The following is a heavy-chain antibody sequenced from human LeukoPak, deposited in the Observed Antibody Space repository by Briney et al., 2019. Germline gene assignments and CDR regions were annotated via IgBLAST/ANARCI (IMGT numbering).Heavy chain of an antibody. D-gene: IGHD3-10*01. Sequence: GGSLRLSCAASGFTFSSYAMHWVRQAPGKGLEYVSAISSNGGSTYYANSVKGRFIISRDNSKNTLYLQMGSLRAEDMAVYYCARGDTMVRGADYWGQGTLVTVSS. V-gene: IGHV3-64*01. CDR2: ISSNGGST. J-gene: IGHJ4*02. CDR1: GFTFSSYA. CDR3: ARGDTMVRGADY.